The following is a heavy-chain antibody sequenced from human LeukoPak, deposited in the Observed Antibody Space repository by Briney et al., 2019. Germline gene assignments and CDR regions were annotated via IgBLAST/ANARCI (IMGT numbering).Heavy chain of an antibody. CDR3: VRDSSGSY. V-gene: IGHV3-30*03. CDR1: GFTFSSYG. J-gene: IGHJ4*02. D-gene: IGHD6-19*01. Sequence: GRSLRLSCAASGFTFSSYGMHWVRQAPGKGLEWVAVISYDGSNKYYADSVKGRFTISRDNSKNTLYLQMNSLRAEDTAVYYCVRDSSGSYWGQGTLVTVSS. CDR2: ISYDGSNK.